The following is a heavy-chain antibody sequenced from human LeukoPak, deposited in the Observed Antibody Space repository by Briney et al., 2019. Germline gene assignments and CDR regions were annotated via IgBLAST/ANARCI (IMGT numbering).Heavy chain of an antibody. D-gene: IGHD5-18*01. CDR2: IYHSGST. CDR3: ARGRSGYSYGPLDY. Sequence: SETLSLTCAVSGGSISSGGYSWSWIRQPPGKGLEWIGYIYHSGSTYYNPSLKSRVTISVDRSKNQFSLKLSSVTAADTAVYYCARGRSGYSYGPLDYWGQGTLVTVSS. J-gene: IGHJ4*02. CDR1: GGSISSGGYS. V-gene: IGHV4-30-2*01.